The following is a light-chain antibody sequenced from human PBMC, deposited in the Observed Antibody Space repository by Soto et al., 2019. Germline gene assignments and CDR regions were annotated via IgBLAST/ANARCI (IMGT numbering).Light chain of an antibody. CDR1: ENIAAGY. CDR2: GPS. CDR3: QQYGTSPT. J-gene: IGKJ5*01. Sequence: EIVMTQSPGTLSLSPGERATLSCMASENIAAGYLASYQQKPGQAPRLLVYGPSNRATGIADRFSGSGSGTDFTLAINRLEGEESAVYYCQQYGTSPTCGQGTRLEIK. V-gene: IGKV3-20*01.